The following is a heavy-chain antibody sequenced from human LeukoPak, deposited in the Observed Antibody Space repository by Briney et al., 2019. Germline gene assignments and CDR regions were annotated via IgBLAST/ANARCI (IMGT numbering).Heavy chain of an antibody. CDR3: ARESPAFDY. J-gene: IGHJ4*02. Sequence: PGASLRLSCVDSGSTFSSFAMSWVRQAPGKGLEWVSTISSSGSTTYYVDSVKGRFTISRDNSRNTLYLQMNSLRGEDTAVYYCARESPAFDYWGQGTLVTVS. V-gene: IGHV3-23*01. CDR1: GSTFSSFA. CDR2: ISSSGSTT.